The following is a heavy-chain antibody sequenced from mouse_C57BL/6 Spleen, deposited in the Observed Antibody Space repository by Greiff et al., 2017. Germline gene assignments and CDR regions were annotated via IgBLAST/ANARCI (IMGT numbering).Heavy chain of an antibody. CDR1: GYTFTDYN. J-gene: IGHJ3*01. CDR2: INPNNGGT. CDR3: ARGHYYGSSLAWFAY. Sequence: VHVKQSGPELVKPGASVKIPCKASGYTFTDYNMDWVKQSHGKSLEWIGDINPNNGGTIYNQKFKGKATLTVDKSSSTAYMELRSLTSEDTAVYYCARGHYYGSSLAWFAYWGQGTLVTVSA. D-gene: IGHD1-1*01. V-gene: IGHV1-18*01.